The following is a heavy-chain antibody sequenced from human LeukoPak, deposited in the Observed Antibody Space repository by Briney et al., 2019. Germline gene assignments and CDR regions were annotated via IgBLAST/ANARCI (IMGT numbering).Heavy chain of an antibody. CDR2: ISYDGSNK. J-gene: IGHJ4*02. CDR1: GFTFSSYA. D-gene: IGHD1-7*01. CDR3: AKDGKIRNWNYYQAKPVY. Sequence: PGGSLRLSCAASGFTFSSYAMHWVRQAPGKGLEWVVVISYDGSNKYYADSVKGRFTISRDNSKNTLYLQTNSLRAEDTAVYYCAKDGKIRNWNYYQAKPVYWGQGTLVTVSS. V-gene: IGHV3-30*04.